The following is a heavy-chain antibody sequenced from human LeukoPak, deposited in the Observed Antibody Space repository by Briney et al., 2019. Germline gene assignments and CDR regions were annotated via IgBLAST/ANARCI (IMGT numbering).Heavy chain of an antibody. D-gene: IGHD1-26*01. CDR3: ARGKVSSVGATI. CDR2: IVVGSGNT. V-gene: IGHV1-58*02. J-gene: IGHJ4*02. Sequence: SVKVSCKASGFTFTSSAMQWVRQARGQRLEWIGWIVVGSGNTNYAQKFQERVTITRDMSTSTAYMELSSLRSEDTAVYYCARGKVSSVGATIWGQGTLVTVSS. CDR1: GFTFTSSA.